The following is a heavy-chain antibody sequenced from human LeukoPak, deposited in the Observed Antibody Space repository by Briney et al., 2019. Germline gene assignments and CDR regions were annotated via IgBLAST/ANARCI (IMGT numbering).Heavy chain of an antibody. V-gene: IGHV3-30*02. J-gene: IGHJ4*02. CDR2: IRYDGSNK. Sequence: GGSLRLSCAASGFTFSSYGMHWVRQAPGKGLEWVAFIRYDGSNKYYADSVKGRFTISRDNSKNTLYLQMNSLRAEDTAVYYCAKTFYDYGGNYIGDYWGQGTLVTVSS. CDR3: AKTFYDYGGNYIGDY. D-gene: IGHD4-23*01. CDR1: GFTFSSYG.